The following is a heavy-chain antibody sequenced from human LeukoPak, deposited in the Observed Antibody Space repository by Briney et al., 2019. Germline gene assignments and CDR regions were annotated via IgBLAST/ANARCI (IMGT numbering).Heavy chain of an antibody. D-gene: IGHD2-2*01. Sequence: GGSLRLSCAASGFTFSSYWMHWVRQAPGKGLVWVSRINSAGSSTSYADSVKGRFTISRDNAKNPLYLQMNSLRAEDTAVYYCARVALVPAADDAFDIWGQGTMVTVSS. CDR3: ARVALVPAADDAFDI. CDR1: GFTFSSYW. J-gene: IGHJ3*02. CDR2: INSAGSST. V-gene: IGHV3-74*01.